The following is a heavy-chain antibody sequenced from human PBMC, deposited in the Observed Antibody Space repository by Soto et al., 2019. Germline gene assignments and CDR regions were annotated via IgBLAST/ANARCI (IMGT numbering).Heavy chain of an antibody. J-gene: IGHJ6*02. CDR2: IYYSGST. D-gene: IGHD3-10*01. V-gene: IGHV4-31*03. CDR3: ARDVGFGFWDYYGMDV. Sequence: QVQLQESGPGLVKPSQTLSLTCTVSGGSISSGGYYWSWIRQHPGKGLEWIGYIYYSGSTYYNPSLKSRVTISGDTSKNQFSLKLSSVTAADTAVYYCARDVGFGFWDYYGMDVWGQGTTVTVS. CDR1: GGSISSGGYY.